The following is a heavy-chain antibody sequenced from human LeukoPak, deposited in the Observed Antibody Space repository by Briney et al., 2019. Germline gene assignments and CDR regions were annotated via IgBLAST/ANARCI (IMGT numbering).Heavy chain of an antibody. Sequence: SETLSLTCTVSGGSISSYYWSWIRQSPGKGLEWIGHIYYSGSTKYNPSLKSRVTISADTSKNQFSLKLNSVTAADTAVYYCARGAENQLLTWFDPWGQGTLVTVSP. J-gene: IGHJ5*02. V-gene: IGHV4-59*01. CDR1: GGSISSYY. D-gene: IGHD2-2*01. CDR3: ARGAENQLLTWFDP. CDR2: IYYSGST.